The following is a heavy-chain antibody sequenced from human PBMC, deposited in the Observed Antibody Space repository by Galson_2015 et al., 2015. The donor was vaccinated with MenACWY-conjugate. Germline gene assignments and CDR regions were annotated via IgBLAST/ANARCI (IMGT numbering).Heavy chain of an antibody. Sequence: SVKVSCKASGYTFPSYGISWVRQAPGQGLEWMGWISAYNGNTNYAQKLQGRVTMTTDTSTSTAYMELRSLRSDDTAVYYCARSSWVPSKPPDIWGQGTMVTVSS. J-gene: IGHJ3*02. CDR1: GYTFPSYG. CDR3: ARSSWVPSKPPDI. D-gene: IGHD2-15*01. V-gene: IGHV1-18*01. CDR2: ISAYNGNT.